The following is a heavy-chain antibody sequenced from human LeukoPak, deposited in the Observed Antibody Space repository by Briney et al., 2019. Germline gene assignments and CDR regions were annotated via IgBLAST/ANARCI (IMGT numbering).Heavy chain of an antibody. V-gene: IGHV3-23*01. CDR1: GFPFSDFS. D-gene: IGHD2-8*01. CDR2: TNSGGSSS. Sequence: GGSLRLSCATSGFPFSDFSMSWVRQAPGKGLEWISATNSGGSSSDYAESVKGRFTISRDNSKNTLYLQMSSLRVEDTAMYYCAKQSYARSLGEGGPGTLVTVSS. CDR3: AKQSYARSLGE. J-gene: IGHJ4*02.